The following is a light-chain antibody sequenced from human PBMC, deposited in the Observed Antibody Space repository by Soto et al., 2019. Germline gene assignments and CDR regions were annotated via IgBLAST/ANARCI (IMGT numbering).Light chain of an antibody. Sequence: DVQMTQAPSSLSASVGDRVTITCRASQGISNYLAWYQHKPGKVPKLLIYAASILQSGVPSRFSGSGPGTDFTLTISSLQPSAVATYYLQTYNSAPRSFGGGTQVEIK. CDR1: QGISNY. CDR3: QTYNSAPRS. CDR2: AAS. J-gene: IGKJ4*01. V-gene: IGKV1-27*01.